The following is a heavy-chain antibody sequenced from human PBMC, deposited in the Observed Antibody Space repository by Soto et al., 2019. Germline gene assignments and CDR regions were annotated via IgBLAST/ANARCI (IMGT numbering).Heavy chain of an antibody. CDR1: GFTFSSYA. J-gene: IGHJ4*02. Sequence: GGSLRLSCAASGFTFSSYAVSWVRQAPGRGPEWISSISGSGSTIYYADSVKGRFTISRDNSKNTLYLQMSSLRAEDTAVYYCAKVFYYYDSSGYYYFDYWGQGTLVTVSS. D-gene: IGHD3-22*01. CDR3: AKVFYYYDSSGYYYFDY. CDR2: ISGSGSTI. V-gene: IGHV3-23*01.